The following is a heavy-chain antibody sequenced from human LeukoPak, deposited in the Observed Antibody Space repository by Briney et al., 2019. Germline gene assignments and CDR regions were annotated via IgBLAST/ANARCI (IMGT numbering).Heavy chain of an antibody. V-gene: IGHV4-59*01. Sequence: PSETLSLTCTVSGGSISSYYWSWIRQPPGKGLEWIGYIYYSGSTNYNPSLKSRVTISVDPSKNQFSLKLSSVIAADTAAYYCAREAYCGGDCYSGFDYWGQGTLVTVSS. CDR1: GGSISSYY. J-gene: IGHJ4*02. D-gene: IGHD2-21*02. CDR2: IYYSGST. CDR3: AREAYCGGDCYSGFDY.